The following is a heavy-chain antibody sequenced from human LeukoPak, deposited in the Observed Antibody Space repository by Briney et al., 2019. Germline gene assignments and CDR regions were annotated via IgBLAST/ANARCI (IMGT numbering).Heavy chain of an antibody. D-gene: IGHD3-16*02. CDR1: GYTFTSYD. Sequence: ASVKVSCKASGYTFTSYDINWVRQATGQGLEWMGWMNPNSGNTGYAQEFQGRVTMTRNTSISTAYMELSSLRSEDTAVYYCARGASRSYWFDPWGQGTLVTVSS. J-gene: IGHJ5*02. V-gene: IGHV1-8*01. CDR3: ARGASRSYWFDP. CDR2: MNPNSGNT.